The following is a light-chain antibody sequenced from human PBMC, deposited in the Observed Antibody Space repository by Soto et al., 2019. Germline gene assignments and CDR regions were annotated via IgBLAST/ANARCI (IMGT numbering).Light chain of an antibody. CDR2: DAS. CDR3: QQYGSSPRT. V-gene: IGKV3-20*01. J-gene: IGKJ1*01. CDR1: QSVSSSY. Sequence: EIVLTQSPGTLSLSPGERATLSCRARQSVSSSYLAWFQQKPGQAPRLLIYDASSRATGIPDRFSGSGSGTDFTLIISRLEPEDFAVYYCQQYGSSPRTFGQGTKV.